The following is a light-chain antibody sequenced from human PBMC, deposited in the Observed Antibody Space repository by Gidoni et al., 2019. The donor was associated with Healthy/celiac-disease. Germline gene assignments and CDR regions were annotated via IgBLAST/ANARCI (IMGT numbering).Light chain of an antibody. CDR3: QQRSNWPLT. CDR2: DAS. J-gene: IGKJ4*01. CDR1: QGVSSY. V-gene: IGKV3-11*01. Sequence: ILLTQSPATLSLSPGERATLSCRASQGVSSYLAWYQQKPGQAPRLPIYDASNRATGIPARFSGSGSGTDFTLTISSLEPEDCAVYYCQQRSNWPLTFGGGTKVEIK.